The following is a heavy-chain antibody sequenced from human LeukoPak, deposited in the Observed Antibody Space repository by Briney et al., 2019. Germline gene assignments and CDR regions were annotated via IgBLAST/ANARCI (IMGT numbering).Heavy chain of an antibody. J-gene: IGHJ3*02. CDR1: GFTFHDYA. CDR3: AKDQYGSGSLYAFDI. D-gene: IGHD3-10*01. Sequence: GGSLRLSCAASGFTFHDYAIHWVRQAPGKGLEWVSGISWNSGNIHYADSVKGRFTISRDNAKNSLYLQMNSLRAEDTALYYCAKDQYGSGSLYAFDIWGQGTMVTVSS. V-gene: IGHV3-9*01. CDR2: ISWNSGNI.